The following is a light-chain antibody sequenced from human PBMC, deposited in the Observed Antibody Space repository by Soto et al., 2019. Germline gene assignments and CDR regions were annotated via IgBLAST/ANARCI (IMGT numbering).Light chain of an antibody. CDR2: DAS. CDR3: QHRNNGPLT. J-gene: IGKJ3*01. CDR1: QSVDRY. V-gene: IGKV3-11*01. Sequence: EVVLTQSPDTLSLSPGETATHSLRASQSVDRYVAWYQQKVGQAPRLLVYDASNRATGIPARFSGSGSGTDFNFTISSLEPEDVAVYFCQHRNNGPLTFG.